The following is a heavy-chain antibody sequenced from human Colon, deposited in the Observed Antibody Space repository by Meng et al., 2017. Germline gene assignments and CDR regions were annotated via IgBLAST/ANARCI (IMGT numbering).Heavy chain of an antibody. D-gene: IGHD3-10*02. V-gene: IGHV6-1*01. CDR1: GDSVSSNSAA. CDR3: ARDCGDVRGGFDF. CDR2: TSYRSKYYN. J-gene: IGHJ4*02. Sequence: QAQLHQYRPALVKPSQTLPLTCDISGDSVSSNSAAWSWIRQTPSRGLEWLGRTSYRSKYYNDYALSVKSRITIKPDTSKNQFSLQLNSVTPEDTDIYYCARDCGDVRGGFDFWGQGTLVTVSS.